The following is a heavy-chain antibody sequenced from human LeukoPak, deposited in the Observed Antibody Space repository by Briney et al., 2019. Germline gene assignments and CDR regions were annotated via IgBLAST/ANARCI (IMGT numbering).Heavy chain of an antibody. CDR2: ITISSSII. CDR3: AKAGWYRYFDY. V-gene: IGHV3-21*04. D-gene: IGHD6-19*01. CDR1: GFSFSDYS. Sequence: GGSLRLSCAASGFSFSDYSMNWVRQAPGKGLEWVSSITISSSIIYYADSVKGRFTISRDNAKNSLFLQMNSLRAEDTAVYYCAKAGWYRYFDYWGQGTLVTVSS. J-gene: IGHJ4*02.